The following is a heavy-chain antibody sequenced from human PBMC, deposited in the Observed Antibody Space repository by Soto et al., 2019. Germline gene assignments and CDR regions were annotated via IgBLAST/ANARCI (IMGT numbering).Heavy chain of an antibody. V-gene: IGHV1-18*01. CDR2: ISAHTGIT. D-gene: IGHD3-16*01. CDR3: ARVPGRWGNSYGMDV. CDR1: GYTFSLYG. J-gene: IGHJ6*02. Sequence: VQLMQSGAEVKKPGASVQVSCKASGYTFSLYGITWVRPAPGHGLEWMGWISAHTGITNYAQEFQGRVTMTTDTATSTASMELRSLKSDDTAVYYCARVPGRWGNSYGMDVWGQGTTVTVSS.